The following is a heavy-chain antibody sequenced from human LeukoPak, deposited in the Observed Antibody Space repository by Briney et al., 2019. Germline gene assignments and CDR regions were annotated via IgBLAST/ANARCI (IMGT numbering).Heavy chain of an antibody. CDR2: MNPNSGNT. CDR1: GGTFSSYA. V-gene: IGHV1-8*02. Sequence: EASVKVSCKASGGTFSSYAISWVRQATGQGLEWMGWMNPNSGNTGYAQKFQGRVTMTRNTSISTAYMELSSLRSEDTAVYYCARGANHITIFGVVTENYYYYYMDVWGKGTTVTVSS. D-gene: IGHD3-3*01. CDR3: ARGANHITIFGVVTENYYYYYMDV. J-gene: IGHJ6*03.